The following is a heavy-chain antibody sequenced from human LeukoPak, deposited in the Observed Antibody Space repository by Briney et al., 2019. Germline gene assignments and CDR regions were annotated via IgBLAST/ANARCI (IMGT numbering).Heavy chain of an antibody. CDR3: AGGTTVTTYYYYGMDV. D-gene: IGHD4-17*01. V-gene: IGHV3-23*01. J-gene: IGHJ6*02. CDR1: GFTFSSYA. CDR2: ISGSGGST. Sequence: GGSLRLSCAASGFTFSSYAMSWVRQAPGKGLEWLSAISGSGGSTYYADSVKGRFTISRDNSKNTLYLQMNSLRAEDTAVYYCAGGTTVTTYYYYGMDVWGQGTTVTVSS.